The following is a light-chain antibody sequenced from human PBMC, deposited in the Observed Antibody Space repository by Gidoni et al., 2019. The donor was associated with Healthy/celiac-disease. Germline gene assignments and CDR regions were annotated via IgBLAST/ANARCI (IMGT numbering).Light chain of an antibody. CDR1: NIGSKS. J-gene: IGLJ1*01. V-gene: IGLV3-21*04. Sequence: SYVLTQPPSVSVAPGKPARMTCGGNNIGSKSVDWYQQKPGQAPVLVIYYDSDRPSGIPERFSGTNSGNTATLTISRVEAGDEADYYCQVWDSSSDHHYVFGTGTKVTVL. CDR3: QVWDSSSDHHYV. CDR2: YDS.